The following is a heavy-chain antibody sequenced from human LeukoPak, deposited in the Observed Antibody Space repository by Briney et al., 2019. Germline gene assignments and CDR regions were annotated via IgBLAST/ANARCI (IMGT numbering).Heavy chain of an antibody. V-gene: IGHV4-34*01. J-gene: IGHJ5*02. D-gene: IGHD3-10*01. CDR1: GGSFSGYY. Sequence: SETLSLTCAVYGGSFSGYYWSWIRQPPGKGLEWIGEINHSGSTNYNPSLKSRVTMSVDTSKNQFSLKLSSVTAADTAVYYCARDNYYGSGRPRTNWFDPWGQGTLVTVSS. CDR3: ARDNYYGSGRPRTNWFDP. CDR2: INHSGST.